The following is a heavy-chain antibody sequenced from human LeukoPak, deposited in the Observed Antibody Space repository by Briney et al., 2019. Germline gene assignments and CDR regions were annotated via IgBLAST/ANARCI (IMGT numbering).Heavy chain of an antibody. Sequence: PSETLSLTCTVSGGSISSGGYYWSWIRQHPGKGLEWIGYIYYSGSTYYNPSLKSRVTISVDTSKNQFSLKLSSVTAADTAVYYCARGPDSSGRTVDYWGQGTLVTVSS. V-gene: IGHV4-31*03. CDR3: ARGPDSSGRTVDY. CDR2: IYYSGST. D-gene: IGHD3-22*01. J-gene: IGHJ4*02. CDR1: GGSISSGGYY.